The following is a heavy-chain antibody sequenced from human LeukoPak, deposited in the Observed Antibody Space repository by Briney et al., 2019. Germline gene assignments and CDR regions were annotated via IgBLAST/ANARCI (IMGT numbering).Heavy chain of an antibody. CDR2: IDKKDKGSATAT. V-gene: IGHV3-73*01. D-gene: IGHD1-26*01. CDR3: TRDSGIYNWFDP. J-gene: IGHJ5*02. CDR1: GFTFSCSA. Sequence: PGGYLRCSCAASGFTFSCSAILWVRQAYGKGLEWVVQIDKKDKGSATATAYAASVKGRFTISRDDSINTAYLQMKSLKTEDTALYYCTRDSGIYNWFDPWGQGTLDTVSS.